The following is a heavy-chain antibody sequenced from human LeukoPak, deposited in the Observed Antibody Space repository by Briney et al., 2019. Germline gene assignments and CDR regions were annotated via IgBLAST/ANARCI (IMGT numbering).Heavy chain of an antibody. CDR1: GFNFSSYA. Sequence: GGYLRLSCASSGFNFSSYAMSWVRQAPGKGLEWVSAISGSGGSTYYADSVKGRFTISRDNSKNTLYLQMNSLRAEDTAVYYSAKVRSSSLYQTFDYWGQGTLVTVSS. D-gene: IGHD6-13*01. CDR2: ISGSGGST. J-gene: IGHJ4*02. CDR3: AKVRSSSLYQTFDY. V-gene: IGHV3-23*01.